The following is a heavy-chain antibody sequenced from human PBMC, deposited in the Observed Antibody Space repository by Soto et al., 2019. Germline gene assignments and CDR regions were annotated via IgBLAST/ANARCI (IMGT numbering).Heavy chain of an antibody. V-gene: IGHV4-39*01. D-gene: IGHD3-10*01. CDR2: TYYNGSA. CDR3: ARHFVAVVIKGWGY. J-gene: IGHJ4*02. Sequence: ASETLSLPRNVSGGSIDRGNYYWDWLPPPPGKGLEWIGTTYYNGSAYYNPSLKSRVSMSVDTSKNQFSLKLVSVTAADTAVYYCARHFVAVVIKGWGYWGQGTLVTVSS. CDR1: GGSIDRGNYY.